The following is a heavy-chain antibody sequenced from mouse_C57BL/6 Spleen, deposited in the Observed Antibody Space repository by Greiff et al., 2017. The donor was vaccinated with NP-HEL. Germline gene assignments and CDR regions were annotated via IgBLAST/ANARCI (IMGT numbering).Heavy chain of an antibody. CDR2: LRSKSNTYAT. CDR1: GFSFNTYA. D-gene: IGHD1-2*01. CDR3: VRQHYPGYFDV. V-gene: IGHV10-1*01. J-gene: IGHJ1*03. Sequence: EVHLVESGGGLVQPKGSLKLSCAASGFSFNTYAMNWVRPAPGQGLEWVARLRSKSNTYATYYADSVKARFTISRDDSESMLYLQMNNVKTEDTAMYYCVRQHYPGYFDVWGTGTTVTVSS.